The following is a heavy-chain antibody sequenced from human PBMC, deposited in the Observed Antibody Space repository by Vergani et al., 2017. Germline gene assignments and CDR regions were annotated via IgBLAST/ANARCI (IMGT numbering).Heavy chain of an antibody. V-gene: IGHV1-69*18. J-gene: IGHJ4*02. D-gene: IGHD2-2*01. Sequence: QVQLVQSGAEVKKPGSSVKVSCKASGGTFSSYAISWVRQAPGQGLEWMGRIIPIFGTANYAQKFQGRVTITADESTSTAYMELSSLRSEDTAVYYCAKGGINRIVVVPAAIGDYFDYWGQGTLVTVSS. CDR3: AKGGINRIVVVPAAIGDYFDY. CDR2: IIPIFGTA. CDR1: GGTFSSYA.